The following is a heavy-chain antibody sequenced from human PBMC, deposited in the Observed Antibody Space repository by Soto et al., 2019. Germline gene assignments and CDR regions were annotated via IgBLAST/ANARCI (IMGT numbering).Heavy chain of an antibody. J-gene: IGHJ5*02. V-gene: IGHV5-10-1*01. CDR1: GYSFTSYW. D-gene: IGHD6-13*01. CDR2: IDPSDSYT. Sequence: EVQLVQSGAEVKKPGESLRISCKGSGYSFTSYWISWVRQMPGKGLEWMGRIDPSDSYTNYSPSFQGHVTISADKSISTADLQWSSLKASDTAMYYCARRHSSSSAFDPWGQGTLVTVSS. CDR3: ARRHSSSSAFDP.